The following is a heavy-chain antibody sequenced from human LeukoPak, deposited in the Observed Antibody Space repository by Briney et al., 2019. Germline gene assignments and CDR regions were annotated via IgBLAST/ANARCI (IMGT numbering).Heavy chain of an antibody. CDR1: GFTFSSYG. Sequence: GGSLRLSCAAPGFTFSSYGMRWVRQAPGKGLEWAAFIRYDGSNKYYADSVKGRFTISRENSKNTLYLQMNSLRAEDTAVYYCAKDRYGWFDPWGQGTLVTVSS. CDR3: AKDRYGWFDP. V-gene: IGHV3-30*02. J-gene: IGHJ5*02. CDR2: IRYDGSNK. D-gene: IGHD1-1*01.